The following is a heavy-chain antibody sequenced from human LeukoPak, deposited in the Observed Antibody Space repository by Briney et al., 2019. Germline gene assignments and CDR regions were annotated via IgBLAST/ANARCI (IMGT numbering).Heavy chain of an antibody. Sequence: SETLSLTCAIYGGSFSGYYWSWIRQPPGKGLEWVGEINHSGSTIYNPSLKSRVTISADTSKNQFSLRLSSVTAADTAVYYCATEPGYCSDGNRYRGWFEPWGQGTLVIVSS. CDR3: ATEPGYCSDGNRYRGWFEP. CDR1: GGSFSGYY. J-gene: IGHJ5*02. V-gene: IGHV4-34*01. D-gene: IGHD2-15*01. CDR2: INHSGST.